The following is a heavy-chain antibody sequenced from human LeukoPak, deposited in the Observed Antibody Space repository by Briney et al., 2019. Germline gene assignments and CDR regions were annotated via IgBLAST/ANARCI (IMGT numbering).Heavy chain of an antibody. J-gene: IGHJ3*02. CDR3: ARSDGYGLVGI. CDR1: GASISSGSNY. CDR2: IYSSGST. D-gene: IGHD3-10*01. V-gene: IGHV4-39*07. Sequence: SETLSLTCSVSGASISSGSNYWGWIRQPPGKTLEWIGSIYSSGSTYYNPSLKSRVIIIIGTPKNHFSLTLSSVTAADTAVYYCARSDGYGLVGIWGQGTMVTVSS.